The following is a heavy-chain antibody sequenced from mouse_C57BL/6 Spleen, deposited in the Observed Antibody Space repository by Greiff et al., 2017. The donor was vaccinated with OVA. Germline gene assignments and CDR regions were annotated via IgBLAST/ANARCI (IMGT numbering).Heavy chain of an antibody. CDR1: GYTFTTYP. J-gene: IGHJ4*01. V-gene: IGHV1-47*01. CDR2: INPYNDDT. CDR3: ARGDYYGIVYAMDY. Sequence: VKLMESGAELVKPGASVKMSCKASGYTFTTYPIEWMKQNHGKSLEWIGNINPYNDDTKYNEKFKGKATLTVEKSSSTVYLELSRLTSDDSAVYYCARGDYYGIVYAMDYWGQGTSVTVSS. D-gene: IGHD1-1*01.